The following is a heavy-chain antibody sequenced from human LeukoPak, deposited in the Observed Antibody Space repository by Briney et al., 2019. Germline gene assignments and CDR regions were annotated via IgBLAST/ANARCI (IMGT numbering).Heavy chain of an antibody. J-gene: IGHJ4*02. D-gene: IGHD6-6*01. V-gene: IGHV4-59*01. CDR3: AREYSTSSEGDCFDY. CDR2: IYHSGST. Sequence: SETLSLTCTVSGASITTYYWTWIRQPPGKGLEWIGYIYHSGSTNYNPSLKSRVTISLDTSRNQFSLRLSSVTAADTAVYFCAREYSTSSEGDCFDYWGQGSLVTVSS. CDR1: GASITTYY.